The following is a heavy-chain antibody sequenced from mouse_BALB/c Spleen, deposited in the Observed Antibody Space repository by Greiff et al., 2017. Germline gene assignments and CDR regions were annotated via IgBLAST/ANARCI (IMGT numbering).Heavy chain of an antibody. J-gene: IGHJ3*01. CDR2: IHYSGST. CDR3: ARCGGNYEGFAY. CDR1: GYSITSGYS. D-gene: IGHD1-1*02. Sequence: DVKLQESGPDLVKPSQSLSLTCTVTGYSITSGYSWHWIRQFPGNKLEWMGYIHYSGSTNYNPSLKSRISITRDTSKNQFFLQLNSVTTEDTATYYCARCGGNYEGFAYWGQGTLVTVSA. V-gene: IGHV3-1*02.